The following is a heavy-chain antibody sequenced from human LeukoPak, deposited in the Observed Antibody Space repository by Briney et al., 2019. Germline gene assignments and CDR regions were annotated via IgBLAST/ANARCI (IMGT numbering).Heavy chain of an antibody. J-gene: IGHJ4*02. D-gene: IGHD5-18*01. CDR2: ISSSSSYI. V-gene: IGHV3-21*01. CDR1: GFTFSSYN. Sequence: GGSLRLSCAASGFTFSSYNMNWVRQAPGKGLEWVSSISSSSSYIYYADSVKGRFTISRDNAKNLLYLQMNSLRAEDTAVYYCARREVTREIDYWGQGTLVTVSS. CDR3: ARREVTREIDY.